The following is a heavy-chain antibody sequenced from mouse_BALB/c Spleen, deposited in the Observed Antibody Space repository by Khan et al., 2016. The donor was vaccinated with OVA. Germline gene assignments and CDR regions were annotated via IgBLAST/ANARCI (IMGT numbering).Heavy chain of an antibody. J-gene: IGHJ3*01. V-gene: IGHV1-77*01. Sequence: QVQLQQSGAELARPGASVKLSCKASGYTFSDYYINWVKQRTGQGLEWIGEISPGSGDTYYNEKFKGKATLTADKSSSTAYMQLSRLTSGAAAVYCGARRNYFGYAFAYWGQGTLVTVSA. D-gene: IGHD1-2*01. CDR3: ARRNYFGYAFAY. CDR2: ISPGSGDT. CDR1: GYTFSDYY.